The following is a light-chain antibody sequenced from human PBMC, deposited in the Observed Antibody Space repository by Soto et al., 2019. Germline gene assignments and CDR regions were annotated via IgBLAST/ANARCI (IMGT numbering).Light chain of an antibody. V-gene: IGKV3-20*01. CDR2: GAS. Sequence: EIVLTQSPGTLSLSPGERATLSCRASQSVSSSYLAWYQQKPGQAPRLLIYGASSRATGIPDRFSGSGSGTDFTLTISRLEPEDFAVYYCQQYASSLTWTFGQGTKLDIK. CDR3: QQYASSLTWT. CDR1: QSVSSSY. J-gene: IGKJ1*01.